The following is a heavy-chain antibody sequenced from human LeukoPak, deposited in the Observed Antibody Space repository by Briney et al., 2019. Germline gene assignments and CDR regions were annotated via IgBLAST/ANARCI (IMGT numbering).Heavy chain of an antibody. CDR3: ARHSYAYFDY. CDR2: IYHSGST. CDR1: GGSISSYY. D-gene: IGHD5-18*01. Sequence: PSETLSLTCTVSGGSISSYYWSWIRQPPGKGLEWIGYIYHSGSTNYNPSLKSRVTISVDTSKNQFSLKLSSVTAADTAVYFCARHSYAYFDYWGQGTLVTVSS. J-gene: IGHJ4*02. V-gene: IGHV4-59*01.